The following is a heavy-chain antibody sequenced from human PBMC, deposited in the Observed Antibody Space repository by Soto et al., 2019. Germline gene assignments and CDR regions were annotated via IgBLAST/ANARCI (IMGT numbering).Heavy chain of an antibody. Sequence: EVQLLESGGGLVQPGGSLRLSCAASGFTFSSYAMSWVRQAPGKGLEWVSAISGSGGSTYYADSVKGRFTSSRDNSKNTLYLQMNSLRAEDTAVYYCAKDIVVVTDLGRTDYWGQGTLVTVSS. CDR2: ISGSGGST. D-gene: IGHD2-21*02. J-gene: IGHJ4*02. CDR1: GFTFSSYA. CDR3: AKDIVVVTDLGRTDY. V-gene: IGHV3-23*01.